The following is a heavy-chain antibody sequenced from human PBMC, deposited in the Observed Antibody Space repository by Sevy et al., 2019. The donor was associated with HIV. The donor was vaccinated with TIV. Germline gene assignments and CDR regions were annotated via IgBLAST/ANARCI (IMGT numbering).Heavy chain of an antibody. Sequence: GGSLRLSCAASGFTFSSYDMHWVRQATGKGLEWVSAIGTAGDTYYPGSVKGRFTISRENAKNSLYLQMNSLIAGDTAVYYCAREGHYCTNGVCHTGGGYYYYGMDVWGQGTTVTVSS. CDR1: GFTFSSYD. CDR3: AREGHYCTNGVCHTGGGYYYYGMDV. D-gene: IGHD2-8*01. J-gene: IGHJ6*02. V-gene: IGHV3-13*01. CDR2: IGTAGDT.